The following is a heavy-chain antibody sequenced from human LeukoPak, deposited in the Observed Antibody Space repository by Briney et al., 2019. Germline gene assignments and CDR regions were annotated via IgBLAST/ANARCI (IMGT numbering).Heavy chain of an antibody. CDR2: IKQDGSEK. Sequence: PGGSLRLSCAASGFTFDNYNLNWVRQAPGKGLEWVANIKQDGSEKYYVDSVKGRFTISRDNAKNSLYLQMNSLRAEDTAVYYCARDHVLRFLEDYMDVWGKGTTVTVSS. J-gene: IGHJ6*03. V-gene: IGHV3-7*01. D-gene: IGHD3-3*01. CDR1: GFTFDNYN. CDR3: ARDHVLRFLEDYMDV.